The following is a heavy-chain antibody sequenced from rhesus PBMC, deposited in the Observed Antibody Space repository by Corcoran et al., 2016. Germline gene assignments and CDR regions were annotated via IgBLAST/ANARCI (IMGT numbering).Heavy chain of an antibody. J-gene: IGHJ4*01. CDR2: IYGRSTST. CDR1: GGSISDSYR. CDR3: ARDRSGMHY. D-gene: IGHD2-27*01. Sequence: QVQLQESGPGVVKPSETLSLPCAVSGGSISDSYRCSWIRQPPGKGREWIGYIYGRSTSTNDNPSLKSRVNSSKDTSKNQFSLKLSSVAAADTAVDYGARDRSGMHYWGQGVLVTVSS. V-gene: IGHV4S10*01.